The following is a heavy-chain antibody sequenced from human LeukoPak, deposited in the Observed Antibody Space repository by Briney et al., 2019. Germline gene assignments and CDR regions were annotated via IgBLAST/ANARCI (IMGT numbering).Heavy chain of an antibody. Sequence: HPGGSLRLSCAVSGITLSNYGMSWVRQAPGKGLEWVAGISDSGGRTNYADSVKGRFVISRDNSENTLYLQMNSLRAEDTAVYYCAKPGIRMMVVLMNYFDYWGQGSLVTVSA. J-gene: IGHJ4*02. CDR3: AKPGIRMMVVLMNYFDY. V-gene: IGHV3-23*01. CDR1: GITLSNYG. D-gene: IGHD3-22*01. CDR2: ISDSGGRT.